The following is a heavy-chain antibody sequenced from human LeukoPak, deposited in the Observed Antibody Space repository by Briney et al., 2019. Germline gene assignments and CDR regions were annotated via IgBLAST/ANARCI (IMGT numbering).Heavy chain of an antibody. Sequence: ASVKVSCKASGYTFTGYYMHWVRQAPGQGLEWMGWINPNSGGTNYAQKFQGRVTITADKSTSTAYMEVSSLRSEDTAVYYCARTYCGGDCYSSRGWFDTWGQGTLVTVSS. CDR1: GYTFTGYY. D-gene: IGHD2-21*02. J-gene: IGHJ5*02. CDR3: ARTYCGGDCYSSRGWFDT. V-gene: IGHV1-2*02. CDR2: INPNSGGT.